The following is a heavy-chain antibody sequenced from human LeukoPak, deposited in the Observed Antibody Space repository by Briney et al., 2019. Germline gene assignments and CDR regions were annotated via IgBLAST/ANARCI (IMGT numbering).Heavy chain of an antibody. CDR3: ARPTVVTPYYYYGMDV. CDR1: GGTFISYA. CDR2: IIPIFGTA. J-gene: IGHJ6*02. D-gene: IGHD4-23*01. V-gene: IGHV1-69*13. Sequence: GASVKVSCKASGGTFISYAISWVRQAPGQGLEWMGGIIPIFGTANYAQKFQGRVTITADESTSTAYMELSSLRSEDTAVYYCARPTVVTPYYYYGMDVWGQGTTVTVSS.